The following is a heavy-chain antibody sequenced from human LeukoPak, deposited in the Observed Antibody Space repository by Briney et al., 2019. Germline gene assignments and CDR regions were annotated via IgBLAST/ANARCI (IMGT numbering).Heavy chain of an antibody. CDR1: GGSFSGYY. Sequence: TETLSLTCAVYGGSFSGYYWSWIRQPPGKGLEWIGEINHSGSTNYNPSLKSRVTISVDTSKNQFSLKLSSVTAADTAVYYCARGSGNWGQGTLVTVSS. J-gene: IGHJ4*02. CDR2: INHSGST. V-gene: IGHV4-34*01. CDR3: ARGSGN.